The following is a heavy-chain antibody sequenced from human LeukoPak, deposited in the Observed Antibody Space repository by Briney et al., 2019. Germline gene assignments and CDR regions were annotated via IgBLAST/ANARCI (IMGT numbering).Heavy chain of an antibody. CDR3: ARGYDSSGYYKWTRSGLFDY. CDR2: INHSGST. CDR1: GGSFSGYY. Sequence: PSETLSLTCAVYGGSFSGYYWSWIRQPPGKGPEWIGEINHSGSTNYNPSLKSRVTISVDTSKNQFSLKLSSVTAADTAVYYCARGYDSSGYYKWTRSGLFDYWGQGTLVTVSS. J-gene: IGHJ4*02. D-gene: IGHD3-22*01. V-gene: IGHV4-34*01.